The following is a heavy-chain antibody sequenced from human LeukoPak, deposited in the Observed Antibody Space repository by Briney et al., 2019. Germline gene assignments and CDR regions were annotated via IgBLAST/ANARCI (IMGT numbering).Heavy chain of an antibody. Sequence: GESLKISCKGSGYSFTSYGISWVRQAPGQGLEWMGWISAYNGNTNYAQKLQGRVTMTTDTSTSTAYMELRSLRSDDTAVYYCARLDSSGYYAYWGQGTLVTVSS. CDR2: ISAYNGNT. CDR3: ARLDSSGYYAY. J-gene: IGHJ4*02. V-gene: IGHV1-18*01. D-gene: IGHD3-22*01. CDR1: GYSFTSYG.